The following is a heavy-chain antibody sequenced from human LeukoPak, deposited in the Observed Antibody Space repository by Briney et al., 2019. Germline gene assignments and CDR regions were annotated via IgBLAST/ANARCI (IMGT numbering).Heavy chain of an antibody. D-gene: IGHD1-1*01. CDR2: LNNAGSST. Sequence: GGSLRLSCAASGFTFRNYWMHWVRQAPGKGLVWVSRLNNAGSSTVYADSVKGRFTISKDNAKNTVYLQMDSLRPEDTAVCYCARARGTTGTTRIAFDIWGKGTMVTVSS. CDR3: ARARGTTGTTRIAFDI. J-gene: IGHJ3*02. CDR1: GFTFRNYW. V-gene: IGHV3-74*01.